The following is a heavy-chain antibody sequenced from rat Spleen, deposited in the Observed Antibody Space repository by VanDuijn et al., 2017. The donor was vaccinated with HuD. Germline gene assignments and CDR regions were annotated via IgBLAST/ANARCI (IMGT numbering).Heavy chain of an antibody. Sequence: EVQLVESGGGFVQPGRSLKLSCAASGFSFRNYGMAWVRQSPTKGLEWVGSITYDGITYYRDSVRGRFTISRDESKSTLYLQMDSLRSEDTATYFCARLGGLRNWFAYWGQGTLVTVSS. CDR2: ITYDGIT. CDR3: ARLGGLRNWFAY. D-gene: IGHD4-3*01. CDR1: GFSFRNYG. V-gene: IGHV5-29*01. J-gene: IGHJ3*01.